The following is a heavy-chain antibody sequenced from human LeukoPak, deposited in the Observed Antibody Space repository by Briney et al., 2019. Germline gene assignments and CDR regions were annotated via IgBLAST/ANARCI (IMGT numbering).Heavy chain of an antibody. CDR1: GFTFSNYW. CDR2: IKEDGSET. V-gene: IGHV3-7*03. Sequence: GGSLRLSCAASGFTFSNYWMSWVSQAPGKGPEWMGNIKEDGSETYYVDSVKGRFTISRDNAQNSLYLHMHSLRVEDTAVYYCARDPYVSNFDYWGQGTLVTVSS. CDR3: ARDPYVSNFDY. D-gene: IGHD3-10*02. J-gene: IGHJ4*02.